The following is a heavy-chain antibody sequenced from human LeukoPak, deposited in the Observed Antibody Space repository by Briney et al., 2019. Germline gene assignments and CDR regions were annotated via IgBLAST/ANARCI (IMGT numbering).Heavy chain of an antibody. CDR3: AGTTDYSSFLAF. Sequence: PSETLSLTCTVSGGSISSSSYYWGWIRQPPGKGLEWIGSIYYSGSTYYNPSLKSRVTIPVDTSKNQFSLQLNSVTPEDTAEYFCAGTTDYSSFLAFWGQGTLVTVSS. J-gene: IGHJ4*02. V-gene: IGHV4-39*01. CDR1: GGSISSSSYY. CDR2: IYYSGST. D-gene: IGHD4-11*01.